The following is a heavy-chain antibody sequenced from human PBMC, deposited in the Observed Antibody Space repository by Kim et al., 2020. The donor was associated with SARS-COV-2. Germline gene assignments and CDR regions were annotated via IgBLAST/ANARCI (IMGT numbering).Heavy chain of an antibody. CDR2: INHSGST. CDR1: GGSFSGYY. J-gene: IGHJ6*03. V-gene: IGHV4-34*01. CDR3: ARVSGHYDFWSGPGYYYY. D-gene: IGHD3-3*01. Sequence: SETLSLTCAVYGGSFSGYYWSWIRQPPGKGLEWIGEINHSGSTNYNPSLKSRVTISVDTSKNQFSLKLSSVTAADTAVYYCARVSGHYDFWSGPGYYYY.